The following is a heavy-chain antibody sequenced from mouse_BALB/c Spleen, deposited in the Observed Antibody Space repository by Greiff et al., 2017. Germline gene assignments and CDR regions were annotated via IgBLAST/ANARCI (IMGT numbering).Heavy chain of an antibody. CDR3: TRGSSTMITTEFAY. J-gene: IGHJ3*01. Sequence: QVQLQQPGAELVRPGASVKLSCKASGYTFTSYWINWVKQRPGQGLEWIGNIYPSDSYTNYNQKFKDKATLTVDKSSSTAYMQLSSLTSEDSAVYYCTRGSSTMITTEFAYWGQGTLVTVSA. D-gene: IGHD2-4*01. V-gene: IGHV1-69*02. CDR2: IYPSDSYT. CDR1: GYTFTSYW.